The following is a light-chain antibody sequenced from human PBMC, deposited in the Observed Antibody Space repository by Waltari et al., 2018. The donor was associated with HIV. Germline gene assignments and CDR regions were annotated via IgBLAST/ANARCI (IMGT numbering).Light chain of an antibody. CDR3: ATWDDSLNGYV. CDR1: SSNIGSNT. CDR2: SNN. V-gene: IGLV1-44*01. Sequence: QSVLTQPPSASGTPGQRVTISCSGSSSNIGSNTVNWSQQLPGTAPKLLIYSNNHPPSGVPDRFSGSKSGTSASLAISGLQSEDEAEYYCATWDDSLNGYVFGTGTKVTVL. J-gene: IGLJ1*01.